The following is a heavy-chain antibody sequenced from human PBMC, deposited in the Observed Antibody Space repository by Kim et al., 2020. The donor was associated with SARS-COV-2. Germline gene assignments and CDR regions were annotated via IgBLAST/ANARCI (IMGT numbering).Heavy chain of an antibody. CDR3: ARGILLVRGVDV. V-gene: IGHV3-21*01. CDR2: ISSNSSYI. J-gene: IGHJ6*02. Sequence: GGSLRLSCAASGFTFSSYSMNWLRQAPGKGLEWVSSISSNSSYIHYVDSVKGRFTISRDNAKNSLYLQMNSLRAEDTAVYYCARGILLVRGVDVWGQWTT. D-gene: IGHD2-2*01. CDR1: GFTFSSYS.